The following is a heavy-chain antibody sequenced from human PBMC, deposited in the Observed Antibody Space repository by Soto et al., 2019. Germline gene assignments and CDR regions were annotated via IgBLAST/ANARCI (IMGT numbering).Heavy chain of an antibody. V-gene: IGHV1-46*01. CDR2: INPSGGST. CDR3: ARVRGRDGYNYNYFDY. Sequence: GASVKVSCKASGYTFTSYYMHWVRQAPGQGLEWMGIINPSGGSTSYAQKFQGRVTMARDTSTSTVYMELSSLRSEDTAVYYCARVRGRDGYNYNYFDYWGQGTLVTVSS. J-gene: IGHJ4*02. D-gene: IGHD5-12*01. CDR1: GYTFTSYY.